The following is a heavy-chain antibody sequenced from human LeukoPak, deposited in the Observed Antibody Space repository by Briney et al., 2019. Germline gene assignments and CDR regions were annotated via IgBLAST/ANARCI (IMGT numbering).Heavy chain of an antibody. D-gene: IGHD2-21*01. CDR1: GGSISSPY. CDR3: ARGYVYGDFP. Sequence: SETLSLTCPVSGGSISSPYWSWIRQPAGKGREWIGRIYSSGSTIYNPSLKSRVTMSVDTSKNRFSLEVSSVTAADTAVYYGARGYVYGDFPWGQGTLVSVSS. V-gene: IGHV4-4*07. J-gene: IGHJ5*02. CDR2: IYSSGST.